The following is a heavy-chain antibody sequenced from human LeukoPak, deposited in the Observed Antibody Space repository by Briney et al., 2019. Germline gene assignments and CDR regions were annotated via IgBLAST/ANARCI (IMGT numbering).Heavy chain of an antibody. J-gene: IGHJ4*02. V-gene: IGHV3-33*01. D-gene: IGHD5-12*01. CDR1: GFTFSSYG. CDR3: ARDLGIVAFDY. CDR2: IWYDGSNK. Sequence: PGRSLRLSCAASGFTFSSYGMHGVRQAPGKGLEWVAVIWYDGSNKYYADSVKGRFTISRDNSKNTLYLQMNSLRAEDTAVYYCARDLGIVAFDYWGQGTLVTVSS.